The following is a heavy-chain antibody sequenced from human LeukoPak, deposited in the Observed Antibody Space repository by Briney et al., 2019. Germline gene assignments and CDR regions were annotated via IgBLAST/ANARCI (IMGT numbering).Heavy chain of an antibody. CDR2: INSDGSST. D-gene: IGHD5-12*01. J-gene: IGHJ4*02. CDR3: ASVSGYAYYFDY. Sequence: GGPLRLSCAASGFTFSSYWMHWVRQAPGKGLVWVSRINSDGSSTSYADSVKGRFTISRDNAKNTLYLQMNSLRAEDTAVYYCASVSGYAYYFDYWGQGTLVTVSS. CDR1: GFTFSSYW. V-gene: IGHV3-74*01.